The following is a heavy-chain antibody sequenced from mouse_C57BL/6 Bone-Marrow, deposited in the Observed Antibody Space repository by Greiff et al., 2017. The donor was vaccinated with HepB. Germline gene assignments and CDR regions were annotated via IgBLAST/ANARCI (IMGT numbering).Heavy chain of an antibody. D-gene: IGHD1-1*01. CDR1: GFSLTSYA. J-gene: IGHJ4*01. Sequence: QVQLQQSGPGLVAPSQSLSITCTVSGFSLTSYAISWVRQPPGKGLEWLGVIWTGGGTNYNSALKSRLSISKDNSKSQVFLKMNSLQTDDTARYYCARNLDYGSSYGYYYAIDYWGQGTSVTVSS. CDR2: IWTGGGT. V-gene: IGHV2-9-1*01. CDR3: ARNLDYGSSYGYYYAIDY.